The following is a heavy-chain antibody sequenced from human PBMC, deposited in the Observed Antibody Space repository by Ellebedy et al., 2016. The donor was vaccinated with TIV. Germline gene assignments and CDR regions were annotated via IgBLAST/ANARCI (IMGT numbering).Heavy chain of an antibody. D-gene: IGHD6-13*01. CDR2: ISYDGSNK. V-gene: IGHV3-30*07. Sequence: GGSLRLSCAASGFTFSSYAMHWVRQAPGKGLEWVAVISYDGSNKYYADSVKGRFTISRDNSKNTLYLQMNSLKTEDTAVYYCTTLRSAADYAFDIWGQGTMATVSS. J-gene: IGHJ3*02. CDR1: GFTFSSYA. CDR3: TTLRSAADYAFDI.